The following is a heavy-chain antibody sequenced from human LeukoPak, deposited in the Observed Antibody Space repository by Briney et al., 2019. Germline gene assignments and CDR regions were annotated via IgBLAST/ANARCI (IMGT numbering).Heavy chain of an antibody. CDR1: GFTFSSYG. CDR2: IWYDGSNK. V-gene: IGHV3-33*01. CDR3: AREEAGTLHYADY. Sequence: GGSLRLSCAASGFTFSSYGMHWVRQAPGKGLEWVAVIWYDGSNKYYADSVKGRFTISRDNSKNTLYLQMNSLRAEDTAVYYCAREEAGTLHYADYWGQGTLVTVSS. D-gene: IGHD6-19*01. J-gene: IGHJ4*02.